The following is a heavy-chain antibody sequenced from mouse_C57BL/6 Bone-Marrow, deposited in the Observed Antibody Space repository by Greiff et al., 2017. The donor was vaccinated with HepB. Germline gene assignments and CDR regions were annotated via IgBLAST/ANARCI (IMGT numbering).Heavy chain of an antibody. J-gene: IGHJ1*03. CDR1: GFTFSSYA. D-gene: IGHD2-4*01. Sequence: EVKVEESGGGLVKPGGSLKLSCAASGFTFSSYAMSWVRQTPEKRLEWVATISDGGSYTYYPDNVKGRFTISRDNAKNNLYLQMSHLKSEDTAMYYCARGGITFDVWGTGTTVTVSS. CDR3: ARGGITFDV. V-gene: IGHV5-4*03. CDR2: ISDGGSYT.